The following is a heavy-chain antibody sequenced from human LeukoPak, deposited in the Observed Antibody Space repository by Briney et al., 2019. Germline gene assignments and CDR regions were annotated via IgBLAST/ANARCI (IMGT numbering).Heavy chain of an antibody. D-gene: IGHD6-13*01. CDR2: TNPNNGNT. CDR3: ARLASSSWPLYYYYGMDV. Sequence: APVKVSCKASGYTFTSYDINWVRQATGQGLEWMGWTNPNNGNTGYAQKFQGRVTMTRSTSISTAYMELSSLRSEDTAVYYCARLASSSWPLYYYYGMDVWGQGTTVTVSS. J-gene: IGHJ6*02. CDR1: GYTFTSYD. V-gene: IGHV1-8*01.